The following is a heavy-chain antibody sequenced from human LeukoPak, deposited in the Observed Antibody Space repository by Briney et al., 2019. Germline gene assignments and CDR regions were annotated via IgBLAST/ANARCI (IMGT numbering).Heavy chain of an antibody. CDR2: ISGSGGAT. J-gene: IGHJ4*02. D-gene: IGHD1-26*01. V-gene: IGHV3-23*01. CDR1: GFTFSSYA. Sequence: GGSLRLSCAASGFTFSSYAMGWVRQATGKGLEWVSAISGSGGATYYADSVKGRFTISRDNSKNTLYLQMNSLRAEDTAVYYCAKREVVGLYYFDYWGQGTLVTVSS. CDR3: AKREVVGLYYFDY.